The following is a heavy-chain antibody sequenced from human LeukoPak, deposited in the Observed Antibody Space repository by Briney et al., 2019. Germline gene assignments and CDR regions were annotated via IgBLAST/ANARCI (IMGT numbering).Heavy chain of an antibody. D-gene: IGHD3-9*01. CDR1: GFTFSSYG. J-gene: IGHJ6*04. Sequence: GGSLRLSCAASGFTFSSYGMHWVRQAPGKGLEWVAVISYDGSNKYYADSVKGRFTISRDNSKNTLYLQMNSLRAEDTAVYYCARGRPYDILTGYYPLYYYYYGMDVWGKGTTVTVSS. CDR2: ISYDGSNK. V-gene: IGHV3-30*03. CDR3: ARGRPYDILTGYYPLYYYYYGMDV.